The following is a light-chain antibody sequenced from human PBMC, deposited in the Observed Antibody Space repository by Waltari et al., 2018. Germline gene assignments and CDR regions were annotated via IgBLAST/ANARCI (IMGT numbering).Light chain of an antibody. CDR3: QQYVSSPLT. V-gene: IGKV3-20*01. CDR1: QSVSSTY. CDR2: GAS. Sequence: EIVLTQSPGTLSLSPGERATLSCRTSQSVSSTYIAWYQQKPGQTPRLLRYGASNRATGIPDRFSGSGSGTDFTLTISRLEPEDSAVYYCQQYVSSPLTFGGGTKVEIK. J-gene: IGKJ4*01.